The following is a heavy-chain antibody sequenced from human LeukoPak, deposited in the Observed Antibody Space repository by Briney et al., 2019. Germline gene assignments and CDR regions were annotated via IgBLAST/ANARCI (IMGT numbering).Heavy chain of an antibody. J-gene: IGHJ6*01. V-gene: IGHV3-23*01. D-gene: IGHD1-26*01. CDR1: GFIFSTYA. CDR3: AKGLREKTYTGPLNYYSYY. CDR2: VSGSGVTT. Sequence: GGSLRLSCTASGFIFSTYAMSWVRQAPGQGLEWVSGVSGSGVTTFYAESVKGRFTVSRDKSKNMVFLHMNSLTAEDTASYYCAKGLREKTYTGPLNYYSYY.